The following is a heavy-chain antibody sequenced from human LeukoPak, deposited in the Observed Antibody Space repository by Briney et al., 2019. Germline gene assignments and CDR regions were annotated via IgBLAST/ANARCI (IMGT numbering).Heavy chain of an antibody. Sequence: GGSLRLSCAASGFTFSSHGMNWVRQAPGKGLEWVSGITGGGATYYADSVKGRVTISRDNSKNTLYLQMNSLRAEDTAVYYCAKDRHWLALDDWGQGTLVTVSS. D-gene: IGHD6-19*01. V-gene: IGHV3-23*01. J-gene: IGHJ4*02. CDR1: GFTFSSHG. CDR2: ITGGGAT. CDR3: AKDRHWLALDD.